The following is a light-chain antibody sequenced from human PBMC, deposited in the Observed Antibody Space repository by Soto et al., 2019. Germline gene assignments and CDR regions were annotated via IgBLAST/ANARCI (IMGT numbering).Light chain of an antibody. Sequence: DIQMTQSPSSLSASAGDRVTITCRASQTISNYLNWYQHKPGKAPKILIYAAFNLQSGVPSRFSGSGSWTDFTLNISSLQPEDCATYYCQQTYNTPRTFGQGTKVEIK. CDR2: AAF. CDR3: QQTYNTPRT. J-gene: IGKJ1*01. CDR1: QTISNY. V-gene: IGKV1-39*01.